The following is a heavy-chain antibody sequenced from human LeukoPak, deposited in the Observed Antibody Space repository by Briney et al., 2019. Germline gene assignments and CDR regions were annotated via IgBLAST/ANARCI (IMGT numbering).Heavy chain of an antibody. D-gene: IGHD3-16*01. J-gene: IGHJ6*02. CDR1: GFTFSSYA. V-gene: IGHV3-23*01. Sequence: GGSLRLSCAASGFTFSSYAMSWVRQAPGKGLAWVSTISGGSGSTYCADSVKGRFTISRDNSKNTLYLQMSNLRAEDTAVYFCARGGGLDVWGQGATVTVSS. CDR3: ARGGGLDV. CDR2: ISGGSGST.